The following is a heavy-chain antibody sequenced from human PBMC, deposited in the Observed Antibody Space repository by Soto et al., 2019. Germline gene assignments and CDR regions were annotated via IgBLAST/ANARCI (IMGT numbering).Heavy chain of an antibody. D-gene: IGHD1-26*01. CDR2: ISYDGSNK. CDR1: GFTFSSYA. V-gene: IGHV3-30-3*01. J-gene: IGHJ2*01. CDR3: ARRATTSAGYFDL. Sequence: QPGGSLRLSCAASGFTFSSYAMHWVRQAPGKGLEWVAVISYDGSNKYYADSVKGRLTISRDNAKNSLSLQMNSLRAEDTAVYYCARRATTSAGYFDLWGRGTLVTVSS.